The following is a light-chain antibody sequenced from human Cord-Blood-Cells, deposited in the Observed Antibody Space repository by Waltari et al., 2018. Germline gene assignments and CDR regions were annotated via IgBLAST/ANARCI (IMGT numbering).Light chain of an antibody. CDR3: CSYAGSSTWV. CDR2: EGS. Sequence: QSALTQPAYVSGSPGQSITLSCTGTSSDVGSYNLVPWYQQHPGKAPKLMIYEGSKRPSGVSNRFSGSKSGNTASLTISGLQAEDEADYYCCSYAGSSTWVFGGGTKLTVL. J-gene: IGLJ3*02. V-gene: IGLV2-23*01. CDR1: SSDVGSYNL.